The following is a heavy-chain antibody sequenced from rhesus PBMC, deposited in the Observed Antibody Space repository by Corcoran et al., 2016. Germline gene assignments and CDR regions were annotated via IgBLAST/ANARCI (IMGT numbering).Heavy chain of an antibody. CDR2: IDWDDDK. Sequence: QVTLKESGPALVKPTQTLTLTCTFSGFSLSTSGMRVSWIRQPPGKALEWLARIDWDDDKYYRPSLKSRLTISKDTSKNQVVLTMTNMDPVDTATYYCARRRSLDVWGRGVLVTVSS. CDR3: ARRRSLDV. D-gene: IGHD5-24*01. CDR1: GFSLSTSGMR. J-gene: IGHJ5-2*02. V-gene: IGHV2S2*01.